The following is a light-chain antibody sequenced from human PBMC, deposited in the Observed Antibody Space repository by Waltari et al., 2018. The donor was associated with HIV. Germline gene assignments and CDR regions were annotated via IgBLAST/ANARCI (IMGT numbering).Light chain of an antibody. CDR3: QQYYTPGPT. CDR1: RTLLYISWTRDC. Sequence: DIVMTQSPNSLAVSLGERATINCRPSRTLLYISWTRDCLACYQQKPGQSPKVLISWASTRASGVPDRFSGSGSETNFSLTISALRSDDVALYYCQQYYTPGPTFGGGTKVEIK. CDR2: WAS. V-gene: IGKV4-1*01. J-gene: IGKJ4*01.